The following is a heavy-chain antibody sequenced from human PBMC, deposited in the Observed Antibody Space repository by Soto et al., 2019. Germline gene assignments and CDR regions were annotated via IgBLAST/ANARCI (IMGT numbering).Heavy chain of an antibody. CDR1: GASINTHY. V-gene: IGHV4-59*11. CDR2: VFYSGST. Sequence: TSETLSLTCTVSGASINTHYWSWLRPPPGKGLEGIGQVFYSGSTNYNPSLNSRVTISIDTSTKQFSLNVTAVIAADTAVHYCATCFPVPVYYFVYVSQGTVVTVAS. J-gene: IGHJ4*02. CDR3: ATCFPVPVYYFVY. D-gene: IGHD3-10*01.